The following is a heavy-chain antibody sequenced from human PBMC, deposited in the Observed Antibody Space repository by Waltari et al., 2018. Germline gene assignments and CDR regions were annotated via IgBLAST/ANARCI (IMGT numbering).Heavy chain of an antibody. CDR3: RIVATWASYYIDY. CDR2: MNPNSGNT. Sequence: QVQLVQSGAEVKKPGASVKVSCKASGYTFTSYAMHWVRQAPGQRLEWMGWMNPNSGNTGYAQKFQGRVTITRNTSISTAYMELSSLRSEDTAVYYCRIVATWASYYIDYWGQGTLVTVSS. J-gene: IGHJ4*02. D-gene: IGHD5-12*01. V-gene: IGHV1-8*03. CDR1: GYTFTSYA.